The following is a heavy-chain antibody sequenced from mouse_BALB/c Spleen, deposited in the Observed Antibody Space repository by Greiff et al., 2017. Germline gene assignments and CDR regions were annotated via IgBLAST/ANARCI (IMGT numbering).Heavy chain of an antibody. V-gene: IGHV1S81*02. D-gene: IGHD2-3*01. J-gene: IGHJ2*01. CDR1: GYTFTSYW. CDR2: INPSNGRT. Sequence: QVQLQQPGAELVKPGASVKLSCKASGYTFTSYWMHWVKQWPGQGLEWIGEINPSNGRTNYNEKFKSKATLTVDKSSSTAYMQLSSLTSEDSAVYYCARRDDPLFDYWGQGTTLTVSS. CDR3: ARRDDPLFDY.